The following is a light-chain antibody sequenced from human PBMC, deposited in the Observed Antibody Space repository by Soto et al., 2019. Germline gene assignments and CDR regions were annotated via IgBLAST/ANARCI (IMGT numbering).Light chain of an antibody. J-gene: IGKJ2*02. CDR1: QGIASF. V-gene: IGKV1-9*01. Sequence: DIQLTQSPSFLSASVGDRVTITCRASQGIASFLAWYQQKPGKAPKLLIYAASTLRSGVPSRFSGSGSVTEFTLTISSLQPEDFATYYCQQLINYPRTFGQGTKLEIK. CDR2: AAS. CDR3: QQLINYPRT.